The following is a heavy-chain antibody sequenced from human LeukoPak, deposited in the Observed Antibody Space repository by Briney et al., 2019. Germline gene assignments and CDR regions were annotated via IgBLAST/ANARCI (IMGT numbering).Heavy chain of an antibody. J-gene: IGHJ4*02. CDR2: ISYDGSNK. CDR1: GFTFSSYG. V-gene: IGHV3-30*18. Sequence: GSLRLSCAASGFTFSSYGMHWVRQAPGKGLEWVAVISYDGSNKYYADSVKGRFTISRDNSKNTLYLQMNSLRAEDTAVYHCAKGSASRGWYNALVYYFDYWGQGTLVTVSS. D-gene: IGHD6-19*01. CDR3: AKGSASRGWYNALVYYFDY.